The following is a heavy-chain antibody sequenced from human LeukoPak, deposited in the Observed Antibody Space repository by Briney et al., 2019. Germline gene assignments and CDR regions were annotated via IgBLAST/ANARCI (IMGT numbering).Heavy chain of an antibody. CDR3: ARGIYFDWLLLDY. J-gene: IGHJ4*02. Sequence: GGSLRLSCAVSGFTVSSNYMSWVRQAPGKGLEWVSVMYSGGNTYCADSVKGRFTISRDNSKNTLYLQMNSLRAEDTAVYYCARGIYFDWLLLDYWGQGTLVTVSS. CDR2: MYSGGNT. CDR1: GFTVSSNY. D-gene: IGHD3-9*01. V-gene: IGHV3-53*01.